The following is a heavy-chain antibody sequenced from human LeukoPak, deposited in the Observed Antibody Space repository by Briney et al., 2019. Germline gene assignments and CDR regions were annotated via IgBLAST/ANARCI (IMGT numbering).Heavy chain of an antibody. D-gene: IGHD6-13*01. CDR3: AREHSSSWSPFDY. CDR1: GGSISSGGYY. J-gene: IGHJ4*02. Sequence: SETLSLTCTVSGGSISSGGYYWSWIRQHPGKGLEWIGYICYSGSTYYNPSLKSRVTISVDTSKNQFSLKLSSVTAADTAVYYCAREHSSSWSPFDYWGQGTLVTVSS. CDR2: ICYSGST. V-gene: IGHV4-31*03.